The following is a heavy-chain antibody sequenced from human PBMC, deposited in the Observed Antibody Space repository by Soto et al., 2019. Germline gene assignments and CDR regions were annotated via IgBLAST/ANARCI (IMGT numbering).Heavy chain of an antibody. V-gene: IGHV4-30-4*01. CDR2: IYYSGST. CDR1: GGSINSGDYD. Sequence: QVQLQESGPGLVKPSQTLSLTCTVSGGSINSGDYDWIWIRQPPGKGHEWIGYIYYSGSTHYNPSLKTRVTISVDTSKHQFSLKLSSVTAADTAVYYCSRGGDDYNYRVGLHVGGQGTTVTVSS. J-gene: IGHJ6*02. CDR3: SRGGDDYNYRVGLHV. D-gene: IGHD4-4*01.